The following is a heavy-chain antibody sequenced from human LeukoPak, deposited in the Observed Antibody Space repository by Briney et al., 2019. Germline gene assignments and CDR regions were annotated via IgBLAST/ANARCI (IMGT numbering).Heavy chain of an antibody. D-gene: IGHD2-2*01. J-gene: IGHJ4*02. CDR3: AREGSYGGSTTWYFDY. Sequence: GGSLRLSCAASGFTFSTYSMNSVRQAPGKGLEWVSVIYSGGTIYYADSVKGRFTISRDNSKNTLYLQMNSLRAEDTAVYYCAREGSYGGSTTWYFDYWGQGTLVTVSS. CDR1: GFTFSTYS. V-gene: IGHV3-53*01. CDR2: IYSGGTI.